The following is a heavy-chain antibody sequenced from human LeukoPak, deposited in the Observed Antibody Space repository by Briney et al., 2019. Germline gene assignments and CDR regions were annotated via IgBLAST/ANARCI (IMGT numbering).Heavy chain of an antibody. CDR2: IYTSGST. D-gene: IGHD3-10*01. J-gene: IGHJ4*02. CDR1: GGSISSYY. Sequence: SETLSLTCTVSGGSISSYYWSWIRQPAGKGLEWIGRIYTSGSTNYNPSLKSRVTMLVDTSKNQFSLKLSSVTAADTAVYYCAREPYYGSGSHAPFDYWGQGTLVTVSS. CDR3: AREPYYGSGSHAPFDY. V-gene: IGHV4-4*07.